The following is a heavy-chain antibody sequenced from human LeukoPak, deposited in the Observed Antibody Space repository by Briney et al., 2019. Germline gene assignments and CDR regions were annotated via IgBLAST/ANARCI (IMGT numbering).Heavy chain of an antibody. V-gene: IGHV4-30-2*01. J-gene: IGHJ5*02. CDR3: ARAYSSSRS. Sequence: TLSLTCTVSGGSISSGGYYWSWIRQPPGKGLEWIGYIYHRGSTYYNPSLKSRVTISVDRSKNQFSLKLSSVTAADTAVYYCARAYSSSRSSGQGTLVTVSS. CDR2: IYHRGST. D-gene: IGHD6-13*01. CDR1: GGSISSGGYY.